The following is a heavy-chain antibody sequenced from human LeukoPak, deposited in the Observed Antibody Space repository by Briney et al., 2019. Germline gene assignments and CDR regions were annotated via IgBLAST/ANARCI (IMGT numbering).Heavy chain of an antibody. D-gene: IGHD6-13*01. CDR3: ARQGGSSWPLDY. CDR2: IYYSGST. J-gene: IGHJ4*02. CDR1: GGSISSGDYY. Sequence: PPQTLSLTCTVSGGSISSGDYYWSWIRKPPGKGLEWIGYIYYSGSTYYNPSLKSRVTISVDTSKNQFSLKLSSVTAADTAVYYCARQGGSSWPLDYWGQGTLVTVSS. V-gene: IGHV4-30-4*01.